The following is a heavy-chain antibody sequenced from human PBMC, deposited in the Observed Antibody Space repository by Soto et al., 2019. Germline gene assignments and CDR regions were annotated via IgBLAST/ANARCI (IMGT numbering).Heavy chain of an antibody. CDR2: INAGNGNT. D-gene: IGHD2-15*01. CDR1: GYTFTSYA. CDR3: ARSEPRYCSGATCYFNWFAP. Sequence: ASVKVSCKASGYTFTSYAMHWVRQAPGQRLEWMGWINAGNGNTKYSQKFQGRVTITRDTSATTAYMDLSSLRSEDTAMYYCARSEPRYCSGATCYFNWFAPWGQGSLVTVSS. V-gene: IGHV1-3*01. J-gene: IGHJ5*02.